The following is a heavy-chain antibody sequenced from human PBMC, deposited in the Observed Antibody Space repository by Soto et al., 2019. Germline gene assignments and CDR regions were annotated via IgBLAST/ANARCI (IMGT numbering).Heavy chain of an antibody. D-gene: IGHD2-21*02. CDR2: IYWDDDK. V-gene: IGHV2-5*02. Sequence: QITLKESGPTLVKPTQTLTLTCTFSGFSLSTSGVGVGWIRQPPGKALEWLALIYWDDDKRYSPSLKSRLTITKDSCENQVVLTMTHRAQVATASDSCAHTSRRGGDVTNAFDIWRQGPMVTVSS. CDR1: GFSLSTSGVG. CDR3: AHTSRRGGDVTNAFDI. J-gene: IGHJ3*02.